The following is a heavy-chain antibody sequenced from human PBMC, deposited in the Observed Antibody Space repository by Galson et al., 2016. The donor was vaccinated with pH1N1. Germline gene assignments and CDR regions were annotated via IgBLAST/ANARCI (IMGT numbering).Heavy chain of an antibody. CDR3: AREDPSGFYPH. Sequence: QSGAEVKKSGESLKISCEASGYTFTDYWIGWVRQTPGTGLEWIGIIHPRDSDTRYRPSFQGHVTFSANESISSAYLQWSSLNASDSGIYYCAREDPSGFYPHWGQGTLVTVSS. J-gene: IGHJ4*02. CDR2: IHPRDSDT. D-gene: IGHD3-22*01. CDR1: GYTFTDYW. V-gene: IGHV5-51*01.